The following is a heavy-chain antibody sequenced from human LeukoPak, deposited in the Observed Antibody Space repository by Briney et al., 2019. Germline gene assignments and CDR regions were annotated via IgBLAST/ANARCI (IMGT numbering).Heavy chain of an antibody. CDR1: GGSISXXX. D-gene: IGHD3-22*01. CDR2: IYTSGST. CDR3: ARLGYYYDSSGPIGSDY. J-gene: IGHJ4*02. V-gene: IGHV4-4*07. Sequence: XVSGGSISXXXXSWIRQPAGXXXEXIXRIYTSGSTNYNPSLKSRVTMSVDTSKNQFSLRLSSVTAADTAVYYCARLGYYYDSSGPIGSDYWGQGTLVTVSS.